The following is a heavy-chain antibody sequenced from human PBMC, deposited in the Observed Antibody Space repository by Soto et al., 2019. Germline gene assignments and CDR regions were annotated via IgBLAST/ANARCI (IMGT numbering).Heavy chain of an antibody. CDR3: ASGAAFYYDTSRY. CDR2: ISPGGNSQ. V-gene: IGHV3-30-3*01. D-gene: IGHD3-22*01. CDR1: GFNFNIHA. Sequence: PVGSLRLSCAAPGFNFNIHALHWIRQAPGEGLEWVAVISPGGNSQYYADSVKGRFTISRDTSKSTLYLQMTSLRPEDTAVYYCASGAAFYYDTSRYWGQGTLVTVSS. J-gene: IGHJ4*02.